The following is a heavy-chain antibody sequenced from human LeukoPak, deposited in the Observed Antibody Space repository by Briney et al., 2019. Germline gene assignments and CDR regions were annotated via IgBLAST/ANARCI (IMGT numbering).Heavy chain of an antibody. J-gene: IGHJ4*02. CDR3: AISWGTVTMDY. CDR2: IYYSGST. Sequence: SETLSLTCTVSGGSISSSSYYWGWIRQPPGKGLEWIGSIYYSGSTYYNPSLKSRVTISVDTSKNQFSLKLSSVTAAGTAVYYCAISWGTVTMDYWGQGTLVTVSS. V-gene: IGHV4-39*01. CDR1: GGSISSSSYY. D-gene: IGHD4-17*01.